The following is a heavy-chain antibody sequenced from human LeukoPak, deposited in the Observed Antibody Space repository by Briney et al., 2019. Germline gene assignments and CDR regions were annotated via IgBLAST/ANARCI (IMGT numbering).Heavy chain of an antibody. J-gene: IGHJ4*02. Sequence: SGTLSLTCTVSGGSISSSSYYWGWIRQPPGKGLEWIGSIYYSGSTYYNPSLKSRVTISVDTSKNQFSLKLGSVTAADTAVYYCARHPAVAGLDYWGQGTLVTVSS. CDR3: ARHPAVAGLDY. CDR2: IYYSGST. CDR1: GGSISSSSYY. V-gene: IGHV4-39*01. D-gene: IGHD6-19*01.